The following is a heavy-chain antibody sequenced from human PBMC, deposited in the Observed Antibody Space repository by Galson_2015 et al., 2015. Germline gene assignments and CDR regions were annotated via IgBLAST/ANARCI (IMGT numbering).Heavy chain of an antibody. CDR1: GGSISSGDYY. CDR2: IYYSGST. D-gene: IGHD2-15*01. Sequence: TLSLTCTVSGGSISSGDYYWSWIRPPPGKGLEWIGYIYYSGSTYYNPSLKSRVTISVDTSKNQFSLKLSSVTAADTAVYYCARVFGYCSGGSCWRGWFDPWGQGTLVTVSS. V-gene: IGHV4-30-4*01. J-gene: IGHJ5*02. CDR3: ARVFGYCSGGSCWRGWFDP.